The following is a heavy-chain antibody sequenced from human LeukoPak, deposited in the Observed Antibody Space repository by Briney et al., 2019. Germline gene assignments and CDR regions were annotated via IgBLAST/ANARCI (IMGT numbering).Heavy chain of an antibody. CDR3: VLSYYYDSSGYYLSFDY. D-gene: IGHD3-22*01. J-gene: IGHJ4*02. V-gene: IGHV1-2*02. CDR1: GYTFTGYY. Sequence: ASVKVSCKASGYTFTGYYMHWVRQAPGQGLEWMGWINPNSGGTNYAQKLQGRVTMTTDTSTSTAYMELRSLRSDDTAVYYCVLSYYYDSSGYYLSFDYWGQGTLVTVSS. CDR2: INPNSGGT.